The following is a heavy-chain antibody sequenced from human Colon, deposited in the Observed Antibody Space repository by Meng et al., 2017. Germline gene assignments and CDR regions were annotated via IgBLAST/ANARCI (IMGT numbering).Heavy chain of an antibody. J-gene: IGHJ3*01. Sequence: SVKGSCKASGYTFINYYIHWVRQVPGQGLEWMGVINPDDGITVYAPKFQGRLTWTRDTSTSTVYMELSSLKSEDTAVYYCARPFSLIRGSDAFHVWGQGSLVTVSS. CDR3: ARPFSLIRGSDAFHV. V-gene: IGHV1-46*01. CDR2: INPDDGIT. D-gene: IGHD3-10*01. CDR1: GYTFINYY.